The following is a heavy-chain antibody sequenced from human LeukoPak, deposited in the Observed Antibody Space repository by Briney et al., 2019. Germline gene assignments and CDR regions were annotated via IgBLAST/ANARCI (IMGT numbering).Heavy chain of an antibody. V-gene: IGHV1-2*02. CDR1: GYTFTDYY. CDR3: ARGDYFGNFGIGTSYYYYMDV. D-gene: IGHD4-23*01. CDR2: INPNSGGT. Sequence: GASVKVSCKASGYTFTDYYMHWVRQAPGQGLEWMGWINPNSGGTNYAQKLQGRVTMTRDMSISTAYMELSRLTSDDTAVYYCARGDYFGNFGIGTSYYYYMDVWGKGTTVTVSS. J-gene: IGHJ6*03.